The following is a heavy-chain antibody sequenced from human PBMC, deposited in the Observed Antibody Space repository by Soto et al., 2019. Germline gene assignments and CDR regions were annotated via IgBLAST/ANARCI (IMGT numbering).Heavy chain of an antibody. CDR3: AREVTVASYSFDF. J-gene: IGHJ4*02. Sequence: QVQLVQSGAEVKRPGSSVKVSCKASGGTFNNYALSWVRQAPGQGLEWVGGIIPIFNSANYAQKLHGRVTITADGATSTAYRELRSLRPDDTAVYYCAREVTVASYSFDFWGQGTLVTVSS. CDR2: IIPIFNSA. CDR1: GGTFNNYA. V-gene: IGHV1-69*01. D-gene: IGHD5-12*01.